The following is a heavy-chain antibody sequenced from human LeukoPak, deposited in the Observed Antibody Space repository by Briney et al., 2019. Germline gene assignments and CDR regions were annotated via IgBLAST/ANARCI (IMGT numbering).Heavy chain of an antibody. Sequence: GESLKTSCKGSGYTFISYWSGWVRQIQGKGLEWMGIIYPGESNTRYSPSLQGQVPISVDKSISNVYLEWSSLKASDTAMYDCARPSGENRFDYWGQGTLVTVSS. CDR1: GYTFISYW. CDR3: ARPSGENRFDY. J-gene: IGHJ4*01. D-gene: IGHD4-17*01. V-gene: IGHV5-51*01. CDR2: IYPGESNT.